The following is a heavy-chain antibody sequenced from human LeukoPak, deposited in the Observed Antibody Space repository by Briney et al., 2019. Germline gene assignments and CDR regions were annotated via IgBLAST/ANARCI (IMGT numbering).Heavy chain of an antibody. CDR2: ISGSGGST. V-gene: IGHV3-23*01. D-gene: IGHD3-9*01. CDR3: AKAPRLVIGGDFDY. Sequence: GGSLRLSCAASGFTFSSYGMSWVRQAPGKGLEWVSAISGSGGSTYYADSVKGRFTISRDNSKNTLYLQMNSLRAEDTAVYYCAKAPRLVIGGDFDYWGQGTLVTVSS. CDR1: GFTFSSYG. J-gene: IGHJ4*02.